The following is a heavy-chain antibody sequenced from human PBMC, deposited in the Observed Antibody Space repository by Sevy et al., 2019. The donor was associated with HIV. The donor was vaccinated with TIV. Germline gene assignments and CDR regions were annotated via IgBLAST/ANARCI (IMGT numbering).Heavy chain of an antibody. CDR3: ARHGYGYGYHALLDYYYGMDV. CDR2: INWNGGST. J-gene: IGHJ6*02. CDR1: GFTFDDYG. D-gene: IGHD5-18*01. V-gene: IGHV3-20*04. Sequence: GGSLRLSCAASGFTFDDYGMSWVRQAPGKGLEWVSGINWNGGSTVYADSVKGRFTISRDNAKNSLYLQVNSMRAEDTAMYYCARHGYGYGYHALLDYYYGMDVWGQGTTVTVSS.